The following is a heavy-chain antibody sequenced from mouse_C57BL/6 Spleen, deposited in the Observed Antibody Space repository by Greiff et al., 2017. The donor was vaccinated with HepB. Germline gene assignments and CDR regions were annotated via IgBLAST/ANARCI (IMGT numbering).Heavy chain of an antibody. CDR2: IWSGGST. D-gene: IGHD2-10*02. J-gene: IGHJ3*01. Sequence: VKLMESGPGLVQPSQSLSITCTVSGFSLTSYGVHWVRQSPGKGLEWLGVIWSGGSTDYNAAFISRMSISKDNSKSQVFFKMNSLQADDTAIYYCARSPYGNYEEWFAYWGQGTLVTVSA. CDR3: ARSPYGNYEEWFAY. CDR1: GFSLTSYG. V-gene: IGHV2-2*01.